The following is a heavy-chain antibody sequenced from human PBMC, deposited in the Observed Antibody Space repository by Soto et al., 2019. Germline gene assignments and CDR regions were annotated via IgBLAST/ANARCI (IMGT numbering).Heavy chain of an antibody. CDR2: ISAYNGNT. J-gene: IGHJ4*02. V-gene: IGHV1-18*01. CDR1: GYSSTRYY. Sequence: QVQLVQSGAEVKKPGASVKVSCKASGYSSTRYYINWVRQAPGQGLEWMGWISAYNGNTHYEEKLQGRVTLTTDTSTSTAYMELRSLRSDDTAVYFCARGGQWDFLSDYWGQGTLVTVSS. CDR3: ARGGQWDFLSDY. D-gene: IGHD1-26*01.